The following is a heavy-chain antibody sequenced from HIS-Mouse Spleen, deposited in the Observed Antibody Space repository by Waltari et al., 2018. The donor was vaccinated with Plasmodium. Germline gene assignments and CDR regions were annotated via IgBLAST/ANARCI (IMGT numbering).Heavy chain of an antibody. CDR1: GFTFNRYA. Sequence: QVQLVESGGGVVQPGRSLRLSCAASGFTFNRYAMHWVRQAPGKGLEWVAVIPYDGSNKYYADSVKGRFTISRDNSKNTLYLQMNSLRAEDTAVYYCARDRRLAFDYWGQGTLVTVSS. CDR3: ARDRRLAFDY. CDR2: IPYDGSNK. D-gene: IGHD2-15*01. V-gene: IGHV3-30-3*01. J-gene: IGHJ4*02.